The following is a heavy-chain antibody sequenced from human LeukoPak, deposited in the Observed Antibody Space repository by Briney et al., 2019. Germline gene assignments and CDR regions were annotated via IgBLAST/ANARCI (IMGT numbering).Heavy chain of an antibody. CDR3: ARGRAPYYDFWSGYLPSNWFDP. J-gene: IGHJ5*02. V-gene: IGHV1-2*02. CDR1: GYTFTGYY. CDR2: INPNSGGT. D-gene: IGHD3-3*01. Sequence: ASVKVSCKASGYTFTGYYMHWVRQAPGQGLEWMGWINPNSGGTNYAQKFQGRVTITRDTSISTAYMELSSLRSEDTAVYYCARGRAPYYDFWSGYLPSNWFDPWGQGTLVTVSS.